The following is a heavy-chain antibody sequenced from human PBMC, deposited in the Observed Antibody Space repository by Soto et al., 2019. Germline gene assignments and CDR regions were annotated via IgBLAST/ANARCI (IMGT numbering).Heavy chain of an antibody. J-gene: IGHJ4*02. CDR2: INSDGSST. V-gene: IGHV3-74*01. Sequence: GGSLRLSCAASGFTFSSYWMHWVRQAPGKGLVWVSRINSDGSSTSYADSVKGRFTISRDNAKNTLYLQMNGLRAEDTAVYYCARASYSGSFVDYWGQGTLVTVSS. CDR1: GFTFSSYW. CDR3: ARASYSGSFVDY. D-gene: IGHD1-26*01.